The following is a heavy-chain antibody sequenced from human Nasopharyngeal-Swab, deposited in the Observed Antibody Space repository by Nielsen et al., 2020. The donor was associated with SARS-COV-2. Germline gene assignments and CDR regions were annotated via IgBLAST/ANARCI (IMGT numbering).Heavy chain of an antibody. CDR1: GGSISSSSYY. D-gene: IGHD1-7*01. CDR3: ATTRDNWNYATFDY. Sequence: SETLSLTCTVSGGSISSSSYYWGWILQPPGKGLEWIGSIYYSGSTYYNPSLKSRVTISVDTSKNQFSLRLSSVTAADTAVYYCATTRDNWNYATFDYWGQGTLVTVSS. V-gene: IGHV4-39*01. CDR2: IYYSGST. J-gene: IGHJ4*02.